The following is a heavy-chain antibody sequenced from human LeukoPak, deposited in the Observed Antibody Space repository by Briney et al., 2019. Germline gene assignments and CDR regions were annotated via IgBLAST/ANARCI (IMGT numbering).Heavy chain of an antibody. Sequence: PGGSLGLSCAASGFTVSDNYMTWVRQAPGKGLEWVSLIYAAGGTYLADSVRGRFTISSDNHKNTLYLQMNNLGVDDTAVYYCGSSNLLTGYYFLNFWAQGTLVTVSS. J-gene: IGHJ4*02. V-gene: IGHV3-66*01. CDR1: GFTVSDNY. CDR2: IYAAGGT. D-gene: IGHD3-9*01. CDR3: GSSNLLTGYYFLNF.